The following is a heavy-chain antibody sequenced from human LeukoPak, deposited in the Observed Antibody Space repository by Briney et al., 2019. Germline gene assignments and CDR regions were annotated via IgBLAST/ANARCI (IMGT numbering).Heavy chain of an antibody. CDR1: GCTFISYW. D-gene: IGHD3-22*01. Sequence: GGSLRLSCAASGCTFISYWMHWVRQAPGKGLVWVSRINSDGSTTSYAASVKGRFTISRDTAKNTLYLQMNSLRAEDTAVYYCARGHHYYDSSAYYYWGQGTLVTVSS. V-gene: IGHV3-74*01. CDR3: ARGHHYYDSSAYYY. J-gene: IGHJ4*02. CDR2: INSDGSTT.